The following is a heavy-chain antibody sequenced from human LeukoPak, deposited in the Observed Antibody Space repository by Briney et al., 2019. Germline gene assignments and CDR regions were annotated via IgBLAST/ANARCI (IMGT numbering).Heavy chain of an antibody. CDR1: GYTFTGYY. D-gene: IGHD5-18*01. CDR2: INPNSGGT. Sequence: ASVKVSCKASGYTFTGYYMHWVRQAPGQGLEWMGWINPNSGGTNYAQKFQGRATMTRDTSISTAYMELSRLRSDDTAVYYCARGRGQDTAMVFPYFDYWGQGTLVTVSS. J-gene: IGHJ4*02. CDR3: ARGRGQDTAMVFPYFDY. V-gene: IGHV1-2*02.